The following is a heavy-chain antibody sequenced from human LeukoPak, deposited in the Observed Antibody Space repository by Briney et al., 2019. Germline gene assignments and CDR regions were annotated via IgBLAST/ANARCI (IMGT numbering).Heavy chain of an antibody. CDR3: ARGRDDLWSGSGPYMDV. CDR2: IYHSGST. J-gene: IGHJ6*03. CDR1: GYSISSGYY. D-gene: IGHD3-3*01. V-gene: IGHV4-38-2*01. Sequence: PSETLSLTCAVSGYSISSGYYWGWIRQPPGKGLEWIGGIYHSGSTYYNPSLKSRVTISVDTSKNQFSLKLSSVTAADTAVYYCARGRDDLWSGSGPYMDVWGKGTTVTVSS.